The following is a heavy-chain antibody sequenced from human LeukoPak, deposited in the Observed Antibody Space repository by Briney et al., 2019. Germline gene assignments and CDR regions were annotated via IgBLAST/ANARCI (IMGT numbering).Heavy chain of an antibody. J-gene: IGHJ4*02. CDR1: GFTFGDYG. Sequence: SGGSLRLSCTASGFTFGDYGMTWVRQAPGKGLEWVGFIRSKAYGGITEYAASVKGRFTISRDDSKSIAYLQMNSLKTEDTAVYYCTRRASSADYWGQGTLVTVSS. CDR2: IRSKAYGGIT. V-gene: IGHV3-49*04. CDR3: TRRASSADY.